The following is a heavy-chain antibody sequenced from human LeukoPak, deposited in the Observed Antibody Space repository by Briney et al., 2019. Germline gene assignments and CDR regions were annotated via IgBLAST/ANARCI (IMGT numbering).Heavy chain of an antibody. J-gene: IGHJ5*02. CDR3: ASQWGLNWLDP. D-gene: IGHD1-26*01. V-gene: IGHV4-39*07. CDR1: GGSLSSPSYY. Sequence: SETLSLTCTVSGGSLSSPSYYWGWIRQPPGKGLEWIGSIYYSGSTYYNPSLKSRVTISVDTSKNQFSLKVSSVTAADTVVYYCASQWGLNWLDPWGQGTLVTVSS. CDR2: IYYSGST.